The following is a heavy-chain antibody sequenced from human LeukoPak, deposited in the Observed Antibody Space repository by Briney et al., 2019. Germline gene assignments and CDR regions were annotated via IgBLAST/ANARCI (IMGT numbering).Heavy chain of an antibody. Sequence: GGSLRLSCAASGFTFSSYSMNWVRQAPGKGLEWVSYISSSSSTIYYADSVKGRFTISRDNAKNSLYLQMNSLRAEDTAVYYCARDLIVAVTTYPNWFDPWGQGTLVTVSS. D-gene: IGHD4-17*01. CDR2: ISSSSSTI. CDR1: GFTFSSYS. J-gene: IGHJ5*02. V-gene: IGHV3-48*04. CDR3: ARDLIVAVTTYPNWFDP.